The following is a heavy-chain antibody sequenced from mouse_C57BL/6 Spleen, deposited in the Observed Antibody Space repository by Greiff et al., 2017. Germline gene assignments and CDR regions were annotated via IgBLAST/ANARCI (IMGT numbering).Heavy chain of an antibody. Sequence: QVQLKESGAELVRPGASVKLSCKASGYTFTDYYINWVKQRPGQGLEWIARIYPGSGNTYYNEKFKGKATLTAEKSSSTAYMQLSSLTSEDSAVYFCARGDYGSGYWGQGTTLTVSS. J-gene: IGHJ2*01. D-gene: IGHD1-1*01. CDR1: GYTFTDYY. CDR2: IYPGSGNT. CDR3: ARGDYGSGY. V-gene: IGHV1-76*01.